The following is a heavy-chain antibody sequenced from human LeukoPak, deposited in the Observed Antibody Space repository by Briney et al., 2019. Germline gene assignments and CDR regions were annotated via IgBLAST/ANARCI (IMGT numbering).Heavy chain of an antibody. D-gene: IGHD5-12*01. CDR3: ARDGGYSGYDPSGWFDP. CDR2: ISYDGSNK. CDR1: GFTFSSYA. V-gene: IGHV3-30-3*01. J-gene: IGHJ5*02. Sequence: GRSPRLSCAASGFTFSSYAMHWVRQAPGKGLEWVAVISYDGSNKYYADSVKGRFTISRDNSKNTLYLQMNSLRAEDTAVYYCARDGGYSGYDPSGWFDPWGQGTLVTVSS.